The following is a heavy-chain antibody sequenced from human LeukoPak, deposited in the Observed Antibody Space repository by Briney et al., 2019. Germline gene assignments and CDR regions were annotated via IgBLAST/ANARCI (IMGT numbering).Heavy chain of an antibody. CDR2: ISSSSSTI. Sequence: GGSLRLSCAASEFTLSSYSMNWVRQAPGKGLEWVSYISSSSSTIHYADSLKGRFTISRDNAKNSLYLQMNSLRAEDTAVYYCARDHHRRLYDSQARNTFDIWGQGTMVTVSS. CDR3: ARDHHRRLYDSQARNTFDI. CDR1: EFTLSSYS. J-gene: IGHJ3*02. D-gene: IGHD3-22*01. V-gene: IGHV3-48*01.